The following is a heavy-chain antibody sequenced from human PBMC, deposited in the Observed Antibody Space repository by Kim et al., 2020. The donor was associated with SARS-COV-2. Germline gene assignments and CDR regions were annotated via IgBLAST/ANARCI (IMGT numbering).Heavy chain of an antibody. J-gene: IGHJ4*02. CDR3: ARHSNPVWWLEYYFDY. CDR1: GYSFTSYW. Sequence: GESLKISCKGSGYSFTSYWISWVRQMPGKGLEWMGRIDPSDSYTNYSPSFQGHVTISADKSISTAYLQWSSLKASDTAMYYCARHSNPVWWLEYYFDYWGQGTLVTVSS. V-gene: IGHV5-10-1*01. D-gene: IGHD5-12*01. CDR2: IDPSDSYT.